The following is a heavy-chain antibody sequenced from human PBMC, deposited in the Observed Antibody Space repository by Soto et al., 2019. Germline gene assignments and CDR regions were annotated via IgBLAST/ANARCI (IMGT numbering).Heavy chain of an antibody. CDR2: VNHSGST. J-gene: IGHJ6*02. D-gene: IGHD5-18*01. V-gene: IGHV4-34*01. CDR1: GGSLSGIY. Sequence: SETLSLTCVVYGGSLSGIYWTWVRQPPGKGLEWIGEVNHSGSTNYSPSLESRITISLDTSNNQFSLKLSSVTAADAAVYYCAKGPGYSFGYSVYYYYYGMDVWGQGTTVTVSS. CDR3: AKGPGYSFGYSVYYYYYGMDV.